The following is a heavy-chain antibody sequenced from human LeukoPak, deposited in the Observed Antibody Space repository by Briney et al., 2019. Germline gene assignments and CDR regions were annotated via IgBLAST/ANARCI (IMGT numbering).Heavy chain of an antibody. V-gene: IGHV1-24*01. CDR2: FDPEDGET. CDR3: ATAFISGYASDGFDP. Sequence: GASVKVSCKVSGYTLTELSMHWVRQAPGKGLEWMGGFDPEDGETIYAQKFQGRVTMTEDTSTDTAYMELSSLRSEDTAVYYCATAFISGYASDGFDPWGQGTLVTVSS. CDR1: GYTLTELS. J-gene: IGHJ5*02. D-gene: IGHD5-12*01.